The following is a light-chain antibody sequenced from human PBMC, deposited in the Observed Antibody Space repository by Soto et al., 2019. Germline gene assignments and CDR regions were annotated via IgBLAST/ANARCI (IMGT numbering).Light chain of an antibody. CDR2: EVS. V-gene: IGLV2-18*02. Sequence: QSALTQPPSVSGSPGQSVTISCTGTSSDIGTYNRVSWYQQTPGTAPKLIIFEVSLRPSGVPDRFSGSKSGNTASLPISGLQAEDEADYYCSSYTTRSSFYVFGAGTKLTVL. J-gene: IGLJ1*01. CDR1: SSDIGTYNR. CDR3: SSYTTRSSFYV.